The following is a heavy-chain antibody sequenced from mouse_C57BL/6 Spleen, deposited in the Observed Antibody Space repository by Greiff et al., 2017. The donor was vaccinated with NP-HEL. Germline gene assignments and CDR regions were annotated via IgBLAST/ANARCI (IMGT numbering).Heavy chain of an antibody. CDR2: INPYNGGT. J-gene: IGHJ2*01. CDR1: GYTFTDSY. D-gene: IGHD5-2*01. Sequence: EVQLQQSGPVLVKPGASVKMSCKASGYTFTDSYMNWVKQSHGKRLEWIGVINPYNGGTSYNQKFKGKATLTVDKSSSTAYMELNSLTSEDSAVYYCARRNTLSDYWGQGTTLTVSS. CDR3: ARRNTLSDY. V-gene: IGHV1-19*01.